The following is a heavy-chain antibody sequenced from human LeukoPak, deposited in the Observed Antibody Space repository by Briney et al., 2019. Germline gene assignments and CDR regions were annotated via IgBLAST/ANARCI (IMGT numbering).Heavy chain of an antibody. CDR3: ARAPGITIFGVVIPFFDY. CDR1: GFSFSSYS. Sequence: GGSLRLSCTASGFSFSSYSMNWVRQAPGKGLEWVSSINSGATYTYYADSVKGRFTVSRDNAKNSVFLQMNSLRAEDTAVYYCARAPGITIFGVVIPFFDYWGQGTLVTVSS. CDR2: INSGATYT. J-gene: IGHJ4*02. D-gene: IGHD3-3*01. V-gene: IGHV3-21*06.